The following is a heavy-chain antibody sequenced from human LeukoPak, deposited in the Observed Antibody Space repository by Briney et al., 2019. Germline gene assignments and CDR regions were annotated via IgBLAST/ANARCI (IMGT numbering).Heavy chain of an antibody. CDR2: IYYSGST. Sequence: WETLYLTCTVSGGCIGSDCRSWIRQPPGKGLEWIGYIYYSGSTNYNPSLKSRVTISVDTSKNQFSLKLSSVTAADTAVYYCARGNAEWSQYYYDSSGSQNYFDYWGQGTLVTVSS. CDR1: GGCIGSDC. D-gene: IGHD3-22*01. CDR3: ARGNAEWSQYYYDSSGSQNYFDY. J-gene: IGHJ4*02. V-gene: IGHV4-59*12.